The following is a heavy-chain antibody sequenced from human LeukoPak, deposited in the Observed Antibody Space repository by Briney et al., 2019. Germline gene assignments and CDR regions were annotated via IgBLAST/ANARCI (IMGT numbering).Heavy chain of an antibody. CDR3: AKGGWENYYY. V-gene: IGHV3-23*01. D-gene: IGHD3-10*01. J-gene: IGHJ4*02. Sequence: PGGSLRLSCVASGFTFSSDTMTWVRQAPGKALEWVSSVSDSGGTTSYADSVKGRFTISRDNSKNTLYLQMNSLRAEDTATYYCAKGGWENYYYWGQGPLVTVSS. CDR2: VSDSGGTT. CDR1: GFTFSSDT.